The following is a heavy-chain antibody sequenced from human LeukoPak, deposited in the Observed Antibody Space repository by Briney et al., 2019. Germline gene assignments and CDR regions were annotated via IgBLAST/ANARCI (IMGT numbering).Heavy chain of an antibody. V-gene: IGHV3-66*01. Sequence: GGSLRLSCAASGFTFSSYAMSWVRQAPGKGLEWVSVIYSGGSTYYADSVKGRFTISRDNSKNTLYLQMNSLRAEDTAVYYCARDSGSDDDAFDIWGQGTMVTVSS. J-gene: IGHJ3*02. CDR2: IYSGGST. D-gene: IGHD3-10*01. CDR1: GFTFSSYA. CDR3: ARDSGSDDDAFDI.